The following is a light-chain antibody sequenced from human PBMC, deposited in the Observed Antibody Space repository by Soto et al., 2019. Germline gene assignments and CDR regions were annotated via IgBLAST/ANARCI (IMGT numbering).Light chain of an antibody. CDR1: QGISSY. J-gene: IGKJ5*01. CDR3: QQLNSYPIT. V-gene: IGKV1-9*01. CDR2: AAS. Sequence: DIQLTQSPSFLSASVGDRVTITCRASQGISSYLAWYQQKPGKAPKLLISAASTLQTGVPSRFSGSGSGTKFTLTISSLQPEDFATYYCQQLNSYPITFGQGTRLEIK.